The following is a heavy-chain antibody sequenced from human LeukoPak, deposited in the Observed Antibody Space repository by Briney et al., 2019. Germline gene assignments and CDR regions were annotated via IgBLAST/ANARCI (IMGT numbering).Heavy chain of an antibody. J-gene: IGHJ6*02. CDR1: GYTFTGYY. CDR2: INPNSGGT. Sequence: GASVKVSCKASGYTFTGYYMHWVRQAPGQGLEWMGWINPNSGGTNYAQKVQGRVTMTRDTSISTAYMELSRLRSDDTAVYYCAQNGAAVDGCDAYYYYGMDVWGQGTTVTVSS. V-gene: IGHV1-2*02. CDR3: AQNGAAVDGCDAYYYYGMDV. D-gene: IGHD5-24*01.